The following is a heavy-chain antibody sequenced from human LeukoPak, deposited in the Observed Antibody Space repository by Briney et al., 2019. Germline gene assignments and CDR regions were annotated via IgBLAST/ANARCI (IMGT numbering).Heavy chain of an antibody. CDR1: GFTFSSYE. D-gene: IGHD3-22*01. V-gene: IGHV3-48*03. CDR3: ARDTTSGYYDY. CDR2: ISSSGSTI. Sequence: GGSLRLSCAASGFTFSSYEMNWVRQAPGKGLEWVSYISSSGSTIYYADSVKGRFTISRDNAKNSLYLQMNSLRAEDTAVYYCARDTTSGYYDYWGQGTPVTVSS. J-gene: IGHJ4*02.